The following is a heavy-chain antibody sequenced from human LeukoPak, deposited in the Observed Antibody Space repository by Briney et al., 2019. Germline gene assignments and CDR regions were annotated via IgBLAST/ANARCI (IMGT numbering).Heavy chain of an antibody. J-gene: IGHJ4*02. CDR1: GFTFSSYA. V-gene: IGHV3-64*04. CDR3: AKDHGLDTATVHYYDSSGYPVYFDY. D-gene: IGHD3-22*01. Sequence: GGSLRLSCSASGFTFSSYAMHWVRQAPGKGLEYVSAISSNGGSTYYADSVKGRFTISRDNSKNTLYLQMNSLRAKDTAVYYCAKDHGLDTATVHYYDSSGYPVYFDYWGQGTLVTVSS. CDR2: ISSNGGST.